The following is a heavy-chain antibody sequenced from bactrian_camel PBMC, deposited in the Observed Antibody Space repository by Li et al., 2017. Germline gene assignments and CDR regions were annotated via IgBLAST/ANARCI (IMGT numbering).Heavy chain of an antibody. Sequence: HVQLVESGGGLVQSGGSLRLSCVASTNILCMAWFRQAPGKEREGVAAIDSDGGSTYYTDSVKGRFTISRDNSKNTLYLQMNSLKREDTAMYYCAADWLRCNYYNTAAFAYRGQGTQVTVS. V-gene: IGHV3S54*01. CDR1: TNILC. CDR3: AADWLRCNYYNTAAFAY. J-gene: IGHJ6*01. D-gene: IGHD2*01. CDR2: IDSDGGST.